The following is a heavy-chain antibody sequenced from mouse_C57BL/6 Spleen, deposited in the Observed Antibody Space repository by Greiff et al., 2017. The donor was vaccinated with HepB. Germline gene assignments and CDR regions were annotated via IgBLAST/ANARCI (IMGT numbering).Heavy chain of an antibody. Sequence: QVQLKQSGAELVRPGASVTLSCKASGYTFTDYEMHWVKQTPVHGLEWIGAIDPETGGTAYNQKFKGKAILTADKSSSTAYMELRSLTSEDSAVYYCTRSMYLHVWGTGTTVTVSS. J-gene: IGHJ1*03. D-gene: IGHD5-1*01. CDR2: IDPETGGT. CDR1: GYTFTDYE. CDR3: TRSMYLHV. V-gene: IGHV1-15*01.